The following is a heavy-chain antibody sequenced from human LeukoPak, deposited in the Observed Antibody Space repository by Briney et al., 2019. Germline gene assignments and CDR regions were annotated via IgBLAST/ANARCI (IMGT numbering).Heavy chain of an antibody. J-gene: IGHJ4*02. D-gene: IGHD3-16*01. CDR3: GRDYEERTTDY. CDR2: ISSSSSII. Sequence: PGGSLRLSCAASGFSFSSYWMNWVRQAPGKRLEWVSYISSSSSIINYAESVRGRFTISRDNAKNLLYLQMNSLRAEDTAVYYCGRDYEERTTDYWGQGTLVTVSS. V-gene: IGHV3-48*04. CDR1: GFSFSSYW.